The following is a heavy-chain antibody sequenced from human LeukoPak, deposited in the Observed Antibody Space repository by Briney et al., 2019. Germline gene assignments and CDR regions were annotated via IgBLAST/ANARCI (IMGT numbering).Heavy chain of an antibody. V-gene: IGHV3-74*01. CDR2: INSDGSST. CDR1: GFTFSSYW. Sequence: GGSLRLSXAASGFTFSSYWMHWVRQAPGKGLVWVSRINSDGSSTSYADSVKGRFTISRDNAKNTLYLQMNSLRAEDTAVYYCARGSWDYYDSSGNDYWGQGTLVTVSS. D-gene: IGHD3-22*01. J-gene: IGHJ4*02. CDR3: ARGSWDYYDSSGNDY.